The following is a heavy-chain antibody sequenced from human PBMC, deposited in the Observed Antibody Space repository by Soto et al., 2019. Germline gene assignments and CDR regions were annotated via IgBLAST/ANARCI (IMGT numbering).Heavy chain of an antibody. J-gene: IGHJ4*02. V-gene: IGHV3-30-3*01. D-gene: IGHD2-15*01. CDR3: ASIVVVLY. CDR2: ISYDGSNK. CDR1: GYTFSSYA. Sequence: QVQLVESGGGVVQPGRSLRLSCAAYGYTFSSYAMHWVRQAPGKGLEWVAVISYDGSNKYYADSVKGRFTISRDNSKNTLYLQMNSLRAEDTAVYYCASIVVVLYWGQGTLVTVSS.